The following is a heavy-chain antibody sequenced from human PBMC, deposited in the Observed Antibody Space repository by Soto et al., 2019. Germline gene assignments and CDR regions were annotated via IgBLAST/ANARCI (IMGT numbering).Heavy chain of an antibody. CDR1: GFTFSSYA. J-gene: IGHJ4*02. V-gene: IGHV3-23*01. CDR2: ISGSGGST. D-gene: IGHD2-15*01. CDR3: AKSVWGYCSGGSCYSLDY. Sequence: EVQLLESGGGLVQPGGSLRLSCAASGFTFSSYAMSWVRQAPGKGLEWVSAISGSGGSTYYADSVKGRFTISRDNSKNTVYLQMNSLRAEDTAVYYCAKSVWGYCSGGSCYSLDYWGQGTLVTVSS.